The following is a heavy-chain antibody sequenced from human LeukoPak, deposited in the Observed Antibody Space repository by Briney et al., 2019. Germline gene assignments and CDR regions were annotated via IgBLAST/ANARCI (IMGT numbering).Heavy chain of an antibody. CDR3: ARVVGWDYYGSGSPYYYYYMDV. CDR1: GGTFSSYA. J-gene: IGHJ6*03. D-gene: IGHD3-10*01. CDR2: IIPIFGTA. V-gene: IGHV1-69*05. Sequence: SVKVSCKASGGTFSSYAISWVRQAPGQGLEWMGGIIPIFGTANYAQKFQGRVTITTDESTSTAYMELSSLRSEDTAVYYCARVVGWDYYGSGSPYYYYYMDVWGKGTTVTVSS.